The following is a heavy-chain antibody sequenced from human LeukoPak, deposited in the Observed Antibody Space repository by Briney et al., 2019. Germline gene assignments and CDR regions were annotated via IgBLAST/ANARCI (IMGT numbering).Heavy chain of an antibody. D-gene: IGHD3-10*01. V-gene: IGHV3-30*04. CDR2: ISNDGTYK. J-gene: IGHJ5*02. Sequence: GGSLRLSCAASGFTFSSHAMHWVRQAPDKGLEYVAVISNDGTYKYYGASVKGRFTISRDNSKNTLYLQMDSLRSEDTAVYSCTRKSGGSQKKMDDWFDPWARAPWSSSP. CDR3: TRKSGGSQKKMDDWFDP. CDR1: GFTFSSHA.